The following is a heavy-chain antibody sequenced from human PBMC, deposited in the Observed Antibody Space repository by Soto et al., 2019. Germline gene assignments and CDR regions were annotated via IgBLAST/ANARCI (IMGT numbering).Heavy chain of an antibody. J-gene: IGHJ4*02. V-gene: IGHV4-39*01. CDR2: IYYSGST. D-gene: IGHD1-26*01. CDR1: GGSISSSSYY. CDR3: ASRSRIVGATTADY. Sequence: QLQLQESGPGLVKPSETLSLTCTVSGGSISSSSYYWGWIRQPPGKGLEWIGSIYYSGSTYYNPSLKSRVNISVDTSKNPFSLKRSSVTAADTAVYYCASRSRIVGATTADYCGQGTLVTVSS.